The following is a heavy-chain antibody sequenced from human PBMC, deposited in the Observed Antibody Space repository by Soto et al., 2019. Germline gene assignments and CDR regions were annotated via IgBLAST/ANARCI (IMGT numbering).Heavy chain of an antibody. V-gene: IGHV3-21*01. J-gene: IGHJ4*02. CDR2: ISSSSSYI. CDR3: TAISFRTNIAARVGRDY. CDR1: GFTFSSYS. Sequence: GGSLRLSCAASGFTFSSYSMNWVRQAPGKGLEWVSSISSSSSYIYYADSVKGRFTISRDNAKNSLYLQMNSLRAEDTAVYYCTAISFRTNIAARVGRDYWGQGTLVTVSS. D-gene: IGHD6-6*01.